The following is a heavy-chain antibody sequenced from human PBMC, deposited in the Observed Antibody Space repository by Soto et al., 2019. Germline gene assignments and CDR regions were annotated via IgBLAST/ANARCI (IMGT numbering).Heavy chain of an antibody. V-gene: IGHV4-59*01. D-gene: IGHD4-17*01. Sequence: QVQLQESGPGLVKPSETLSLSCTVSGGSIVSYYWSWIRQPPGEGLEWIGYIYYSGTTKYNPSLESRVTISVDTSKKQFYLKLNSVTAADTAVYYCARRHGAHSTFAFQIWGQGTMVTVSS. J-gene: IGHJ3*02. CDR1: GGSIVSYY. CDR3: ARRHGAHSTFAFQI. CDR2: IYYSGTT.